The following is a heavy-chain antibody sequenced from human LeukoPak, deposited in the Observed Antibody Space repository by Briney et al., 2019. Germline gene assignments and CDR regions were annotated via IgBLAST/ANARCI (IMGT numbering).Heavy chain of an antibody. J-gene: IGHJ4*02. V-gene: IGHV3-53*01. CDR1: GFPVIIKY. D-gene: IGHD3-10*01. CDR2: TYSSSDA. CDR3: ATGYYFGSGSYGYLDY. Sequence: PRGSLRLSCSSSGFPVIIKYMGWVRPTPGKGLHWVALTYSSSDAYTTDSVKGRFTISRDDSENTLYLQMDSLRAEDTAVYYCATGYYFGSGSYGYLDYWGQGTLVTVSS.